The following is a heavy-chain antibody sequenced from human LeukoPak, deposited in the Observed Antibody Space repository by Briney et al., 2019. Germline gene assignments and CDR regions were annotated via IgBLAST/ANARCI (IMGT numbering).Heavy chain of an antibody. CDR2: ISYDGSNK. CDR3: GRDSVFVGSYYGDY. V-gene: IGHV3-30-3*01. J-gene: IGHJ4*02. D-gene: IGHD1-26*01. CDR1: GITLRSYA. Sequence: PGGSLRLSCAAPGITLRSYAMHGGRKAPGKGLGGGAVISYDGSNKYYADSVKGRFTISRDNSKNTLYLQMNSPRAEDTAVYYCGRDSVFVGSYYGDYWGQGTLVTVSS.